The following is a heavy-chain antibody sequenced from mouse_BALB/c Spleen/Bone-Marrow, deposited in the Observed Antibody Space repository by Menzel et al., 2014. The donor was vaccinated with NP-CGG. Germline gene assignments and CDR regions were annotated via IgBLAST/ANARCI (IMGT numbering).Heavy chain of an antibody. J-gene: IGHJ4*01. Sequence: VQGVESGPGLEESSQSLSISCTVSGFSLXSYGVHWIRQRPGKGLEWLGVIWPGGSTNYNSALMSRLSISKDNSKSQVFLKMNSLQSDDTAMYYCARDLYYDYDVGAMDYWGQGTSVTVSS. CDR1: GFSLXSYG. CDR2: IWPGGST. V-gene: IGHV2-9*02. D-gene: IGHD2-4*01. CDR3: ARDLYYDYDVGAMDY.